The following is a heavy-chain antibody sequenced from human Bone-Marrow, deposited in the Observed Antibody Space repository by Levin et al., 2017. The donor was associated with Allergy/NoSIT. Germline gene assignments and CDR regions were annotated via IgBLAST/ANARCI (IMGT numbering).Heavy chain of an antibody. D-gene: IGHD3-22*01. J-gene: IGHJ4*02. CDR3: SRDSNSSGFYYDFDY. CDR1: GFTFGHYN. CDR2: ISYHGSTT. V-gene: IGHV3-48*01. Sequence: GGSLRLSCAASGFTFGHYNMNWVRQAPGKGLEWVAYISYHGSTTFYLDSVKGRFTISRDNALNSVYLQMDSLRREDTAVYYCSRDSNSSGFYYDFDYWGRGMQVTVSA.